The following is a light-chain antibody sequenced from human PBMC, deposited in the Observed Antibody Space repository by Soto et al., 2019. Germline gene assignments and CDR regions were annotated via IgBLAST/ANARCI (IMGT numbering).Light chain of an antibody. CDR2: DAS. CDR3: QQFNSFTWT. CDR1: QGISTA. Sequence: AIQLTQSPSSLSASVGDRVTITCRASQGISTALAWYQQKPGKAPKLLIYDASTLESGVPSRFSGSGSGTDFTLTISSLQPEDFATYYCQQFNSFTWTFGQGAKVEVK. J-gene: IGKJ1*01. V-gene: IGKV1-13*02.